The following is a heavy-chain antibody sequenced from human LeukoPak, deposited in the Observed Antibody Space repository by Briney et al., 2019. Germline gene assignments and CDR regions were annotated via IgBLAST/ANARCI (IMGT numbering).Heavy chain of an antibody. V-gene: IGHV3-NL1*01. D-gene: IGHD3-22*01. Sequence: GGSLRLSCAASGFTFSSYWMNWVRQAPVKGLEWVSIIYSGGNTFYADSVKGRFTISRDNSKNTLYLQMNSLRAEDTAVYYCAKDRYYYDGSGPDYWGQGTLVTVSS. CDR1: GFTFSSYW. CDR2: IYSGGNT. CDR3: AKDRYYYDGSGPDY. J-gene: IGHJ4*02.